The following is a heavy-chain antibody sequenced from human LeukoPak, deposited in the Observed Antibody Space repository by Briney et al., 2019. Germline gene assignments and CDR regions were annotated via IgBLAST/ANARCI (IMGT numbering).Heavy chain of an antibody. J-gene: IGHJ4*02. CDR2: ISNSDAKT. CDR1: GFTFSNYA. CDR3: GRDSRWAQPDY. D-gene: IGHD5-24*01. Sequence: GGSLRLSCAASGFTFSNYAMSWVRQTPGKGLEWVSTISNSDAKTYYADSVKGRFTISRDNSKNTVYLQINSLTAEDTAVYFCGRDSRWAQPDYWGQGTLVTVSS. V-gene: IGHV3-23*01.